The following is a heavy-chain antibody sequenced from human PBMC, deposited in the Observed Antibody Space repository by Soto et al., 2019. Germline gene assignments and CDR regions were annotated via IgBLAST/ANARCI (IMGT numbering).Heavy chain of an antibody. J-gene: IGHJ6*02. CDR1: GYTFTGYY. Sequence: ASVKVSCKASGYTFTGYYMHWVRQAPGQGLEWMGWINPNSGGTNYAQKFQGWVTMTRDTSISTAYMELSRLRSDDTAVYYCAREVSSSWRTLIGYYYYGMDVWCQGITVTVSS. CDR3: AREVSSSWRTLIGYYYYGMDV. CDR2: INPNSGGT. D-gene: IGHD6-13*01. V-gene: IGHV1-2*04.